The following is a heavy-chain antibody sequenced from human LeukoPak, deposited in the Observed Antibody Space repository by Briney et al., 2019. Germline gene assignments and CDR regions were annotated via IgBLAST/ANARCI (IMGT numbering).Heavy chain of an antibody. CDR2: IYYSGST. J-gene: IGHJ4*02. V-gene: IGHV4-39*07. CDR1: GGSISSSSYY. CDR3: ARGGGVVPAAKTFDY. Sequence: SETLSLTCTVSGGSISSSSYYWGWIRQPPGKGLEWIGSIYYSGSTYYNPSLKSRVTISVDTSKNQFSLKLSSVTAADTAVYYCARGGGVVPAAKTFDYWGQGTLVTVSS. D-gene: IGHD2-2*01.